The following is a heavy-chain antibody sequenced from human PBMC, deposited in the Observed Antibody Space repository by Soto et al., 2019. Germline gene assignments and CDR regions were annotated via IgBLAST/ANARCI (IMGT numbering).Heavy chain of an antibody. V-gene: IGHV4-39*01. CDR3: ARHKDTSSRYLLPDF. Sequence: SETLSLTCTVSGGSISSRSYYWGWIRQPPGKGLEGIGSIYYSGNAYYNPSLKSRVAVSVDTSKNQFSLKVTSVTATDTAVYYCARHKDTSSRYLLPDFWGQGALVTVSS. D-gene: IGHD6-13*01. J-gene: IGHJ4*02. CDR1: GGSISSRSYY. CDR2: IYYSGNA.